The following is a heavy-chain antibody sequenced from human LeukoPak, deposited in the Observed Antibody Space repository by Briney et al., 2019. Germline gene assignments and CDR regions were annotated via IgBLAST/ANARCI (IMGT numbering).Heavy chain of an antibody. D-gene: IGHD3-22*01. V-gene: IGHV1-24*01. CDR3: ATVQDYYDSSGYYSFDY. Sequence: ASVKVSVKVSGYTLTELSMHWVRQAPGKGLEWMGGFDPEDGETIYAQKFQGRVTMTEDASTDTAYMELSSLRSEDTAVYYCATVQDYYDSSGYYSFDYWGQGTLVTVSS. J-gene: IGHJ4*02. CDR1: GYTLTELS. CDR2: FDPEDGET.